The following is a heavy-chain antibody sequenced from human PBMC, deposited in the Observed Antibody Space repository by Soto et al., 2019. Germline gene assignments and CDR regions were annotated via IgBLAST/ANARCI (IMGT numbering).Heavy chain of an antibody. CDR2: IYSGGST. Sequence: GGSLRLSCAASGFTVSSNYMSWVRQAPGKGLEWVSVIYSGGSTYYADSVKGRFTISGDNSKNTLYLQMNSLRAEDTAVYYCARAVRDDSSGYSDAFDIWGQGTMVTVSS. D-gene: IGHD3-22*01. CDR3: ARAVRDDSSGYSDAFDI. CDR1: GFTVSSNY. J-gene: IGHJ3*02. V-gene: IGHV3-53*01.